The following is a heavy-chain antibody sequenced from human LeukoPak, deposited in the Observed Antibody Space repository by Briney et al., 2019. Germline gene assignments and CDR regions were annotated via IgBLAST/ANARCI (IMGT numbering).Heavy chain of an antibody. Sequence: GGSLRLSCAASGFTVSSNYMSWVRQAPGKGLEWVSVIYSGGSTYYADSVKGRFTISRDNSKNTLYLQMNSLRAEDTAVYYCARGWVFLYYFDYWGQGTLVTVSS. J-gene: IGHJ4*02. CDR3: ARGWVFLYYFDY. CDR1: GFTVSSNY. D-gene: IGHD2/OR15-2a*01. V-gene: IGHV3-53*01. CDR2: IYSGGST.